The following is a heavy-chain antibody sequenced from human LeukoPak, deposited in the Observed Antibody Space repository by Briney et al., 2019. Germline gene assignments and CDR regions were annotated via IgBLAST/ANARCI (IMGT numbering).Heavy chain of an antibody. CDR1: GGTFSSYA. V-gene: IGHV1-69*05. CDR2: IIPIFGTA. Sequence: PVKVSCKASGGTFSSYAISWVRQAPGQGLEWMGGIIPIFGTANYAQKFQGRVTITTDESTSTAYMELSRLRSEDTAVYYCARGYYYDSSGRNWFDHWGQGTLVTVSS. D-gene: IGHD3-22*01. CDR3: ARGYYYDSSGRNWFDH. J-gene: IGHJ5*02.